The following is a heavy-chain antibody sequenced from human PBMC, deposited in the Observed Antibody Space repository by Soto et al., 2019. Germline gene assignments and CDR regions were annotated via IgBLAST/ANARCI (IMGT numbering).Heavy chain of an antibody. CDR3: ASWIAAAGGTYFDY. D-gene: IGHD6-13*01. V-gene: IGHV4-39*01. Sequence: SETLSLTCTVSGGSISSSSYYWGWLRQPPGKGLEWIGSIYYSGSTYYNPSLKSRVTISVDTSKNQFSLKLRSVTAADTAVYYCASWIAAAGGTYFDYWGQGTLVTVSS. CDR2: IYYSGST. CDR1: GGSISSSSYY. J-gene: IGHJ4*02.